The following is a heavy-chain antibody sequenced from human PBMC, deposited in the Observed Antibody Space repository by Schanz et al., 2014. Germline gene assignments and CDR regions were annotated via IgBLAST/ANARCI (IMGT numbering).Heavy chain of an antibody. V-gene: IGHV4-59*08. J-gene: IGHJ4*02. CDR2: IYSRGIA. CDR3: ARRVVPATMGLYFDL. Sequence: QVQLQESGPGLVKPSETLSLMCTVSGGSMDTHYWGWIRQPPGKGLEWIAFIYSRGIANYNPSLGGRATISVDTSKNQFPRRLPSVTAADTATYYCARRVVPATMGLYFDLWGQGTLVTVSS. CDR1: GGSMDTHY. D-gene: IGHD2-21*01.